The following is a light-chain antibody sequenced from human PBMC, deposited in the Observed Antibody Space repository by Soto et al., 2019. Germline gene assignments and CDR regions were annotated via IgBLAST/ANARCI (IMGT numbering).Light chain of an antibody. Sequence: DIQMTQSPSTLSASIGDRVTITCRASQSISSWVVWYQQKPGKAPKLLIYKASSIESGVPSRFSGSGSGTKFSLTISSLQPDDVASYYCQQYSTYSTCTFGGGTKVDIK. V-gene: IGKV1-5*03. J-gene: IGKJ4*01. CDR3: QQYSTYSTCT. CDR1: QSISSW. CDR2: KAS.